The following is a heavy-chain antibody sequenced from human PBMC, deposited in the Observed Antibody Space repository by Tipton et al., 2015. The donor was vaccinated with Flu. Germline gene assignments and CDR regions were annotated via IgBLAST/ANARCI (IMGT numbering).Heavy chain of an antibody. CDR2: ISTYNGET. J-gene: IGHJ1*01. CDR1: GYTFSRYA. Sequence: QLVQSVAEVKKPGASVKVACTASGYTFSRYAISWVRQAPGQGLEWMGWISTYNGETEYAQKLQGRLTMTTDTSTSTAYMELRSLTSDDTAVYYCARDLPTLIRGVKAFWGQGTLVTVS. CDR3: ARDLPTLIRGVKAF. D-gene: IGHD3-10*01. V-gene: IGHV1-18*01.